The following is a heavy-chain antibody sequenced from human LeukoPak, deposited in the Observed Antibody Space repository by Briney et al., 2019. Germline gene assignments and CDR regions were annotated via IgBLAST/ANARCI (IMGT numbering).Heavy chain of an antibody. J-gene: IGHJ4*02. CDR2: IYSGGST. D-gene: IGHD3-10*01. V-gene: IGHV3-53*01. CDR3: AKRAPYYYGSGSYYPSPTDY. CDR1: GFTVSSNY. Sequence: GGSLRLSCAASGFTVSSNYMSWVRQAPGKGLEWVSVIYSGGSTYYADSVKGRFTISRDNSKNTLYLQMNSLRAEDTAVYYCAKRAPYYYGSGSYYPSPTDYWGQGTLVTVSS.